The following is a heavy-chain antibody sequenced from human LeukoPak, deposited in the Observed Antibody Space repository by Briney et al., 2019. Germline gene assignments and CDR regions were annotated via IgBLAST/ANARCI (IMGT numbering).Heavy chain of an antibody. Sequence: GGSLRLSCAVSGFTFSSYAMSWVRQAPGKGLEWVSAISGSGGSTYYADSVKGRFTISRDNSKNTLYLQMNSLRAEDTAVYYCAKQYNWNYAGDWFDPWGQGTLVTVSS. CDR1: GFTFSSYA. CDR2: ISGSGGST. D-gene: IGHD1-7*01. J-gene: IGHJ5*02. V-gene: IGHV3-23*01. CDR3: AKQYNWNYAGDWFDP.